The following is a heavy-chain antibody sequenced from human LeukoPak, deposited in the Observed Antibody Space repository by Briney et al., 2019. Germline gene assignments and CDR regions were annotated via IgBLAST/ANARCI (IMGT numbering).Heavy chain of an antibody. V-gene: IGHV4-34*01. CDR1: GGSFSGYY. CDR3: ARVSLKTSSSWYFSYYYYYYMDV. CDR2: INHSGST. J-gene: IGHJ6*03. D-gene: IGHD6-13*01. Sequence: SETLSLTCAVYGGSFSGYYWSWIRQPPGKGLEWIGEINHSGSTNYNPSLKSRVTISVDTSKNQFSLKLSSVTAADTAVYYCARVSLKTSSSWYFSYYYYYYMDVWGKGTTVTVSS.